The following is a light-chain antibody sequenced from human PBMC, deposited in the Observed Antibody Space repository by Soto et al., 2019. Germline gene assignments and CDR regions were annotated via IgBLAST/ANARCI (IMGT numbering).Light chain of an antibody. CDR2: LEGSGSD. CDR3: ETWDSNTRV. CDR1: SGHSSYI. V-gene: IGLV4-60*02. J-gene: IGLJ3*02. Sequence: QLVLTQSSSASASLGSSVKLTCTLSSGHSSYIIAWHQQQPGKAPRYLMKLEGSGSDNKGSGVPDRFSGSSAGADRYHTSANHQFEEEADYYCETWDSNTRVFGAGTKLTV.